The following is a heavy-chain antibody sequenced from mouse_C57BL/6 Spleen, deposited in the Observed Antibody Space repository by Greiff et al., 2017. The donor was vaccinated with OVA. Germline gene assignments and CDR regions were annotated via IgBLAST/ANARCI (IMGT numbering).Heavy chain of an antibody. D-gene: IGHD4-1*01. CDR1: GYSITSGYY. CDR2: ISYDGSN. Sequence: EVQLVESGPGLVKPSQSLSLTCSVPGYSITSGYYWNWIRQFPGNKLEWMGYISYDGSNNYNPSLKNRISITRDTSKNQFFLKLNSVTTEDTATYYCAKDWDNYFDYWGQGTTLTVSS. V-gene: IGHV3-6*01. J-gene: IGHJ2*01. CDR3: AKDWDNYFDY.